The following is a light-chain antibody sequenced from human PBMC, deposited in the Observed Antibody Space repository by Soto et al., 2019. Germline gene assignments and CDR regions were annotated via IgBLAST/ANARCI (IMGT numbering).Light chain of an antibody. CDR2: KAS. CDR1: QSISSW. CDR3: QQYNSYSQT. V-gene: IGKV1-5*03. J-gene: IGKJ1*01. Sequence: DIGITQSRATLSASVVARVSITCRASQSISSWLAWYQQKPGKAPKLLIYKASSLESGVPSRFSGSGSGTEFTLTISSLQPDDFATYYCQQYNSYSQTFGQGTKVDIK.